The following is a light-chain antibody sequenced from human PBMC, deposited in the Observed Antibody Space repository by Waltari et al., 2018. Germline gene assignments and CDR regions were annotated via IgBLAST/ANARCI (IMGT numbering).Light chain of an antibody. V-gene: IGKV4-1*01. J-gene: IGKJ2*02. CDR2: WAS. Sequence: DIVMTQSPDSLAVSLGERATINCKSSKSVLYSSNNKNYLAWYQQKPGQPPKLLIYWASTRESGVPDRFSGSGSGTDFTLTISSLQAEDVAVYYCQQYYSTPPWTFGQGTKLEIK. CDR1: KSVLYSSNNKNY. CDR3: QQYYSTPPWT.